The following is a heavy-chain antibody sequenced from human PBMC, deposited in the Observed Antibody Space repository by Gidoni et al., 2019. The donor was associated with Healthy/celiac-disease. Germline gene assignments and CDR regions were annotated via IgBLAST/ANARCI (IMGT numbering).Heavy chain of an antibody. V-gene: IGHV1-69*06. CDR1: GGTFSSYA. CDR3: AREVRYCSSTSCYPFYGMDV. Sequence: QVQLVQSGAEVKKPGSSVKVSCKASGGTFSSYAISWVRQAPGQGLEWMGGIIPIFGTANYAQKFQGRVTITADKSTSTAYMELSSLRSEDTAVYYCAREVRYCSSTSCYPFYGMDVWGQGTTVTVSS. D-gene: IGHD2-2*01. CDR2: IIPIFGTA. J-gene: IGHJ6*02.